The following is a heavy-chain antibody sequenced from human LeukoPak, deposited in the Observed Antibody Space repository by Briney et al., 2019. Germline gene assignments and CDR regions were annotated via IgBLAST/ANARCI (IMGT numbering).Heavy chain of an antibody. D-gene: IGHD3-3*01. J-gene: IGHJ4*02. V-gene: IGHV3-48*01. CDR2: ISCSSSTI. CDR3: ARKYDFWSGLIYYFDY. Sequence: HPGGSLRLSCAASGFTFSSYSMNWVRQAPGKALEWVSYISCSSSTIYYADSVKGRFTISRDNAKNSLYLQMNSLRAEDTAVYYCARKYDFWSGLIYYFDYWGQGTLVTVSS. CDR1: GFTFSSYS.